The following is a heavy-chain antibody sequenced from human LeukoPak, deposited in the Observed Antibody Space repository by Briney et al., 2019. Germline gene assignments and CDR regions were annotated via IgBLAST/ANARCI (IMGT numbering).Heavy chain of an antibody. J-gene: IGHJ3*02. CDR3: ASVTTVTTKGHGAFDI. V-gene: IGHV1-46*01. CDR2: INPSGGST. D-gene: IGHD4-17*01. CDR1: GYTFTSYY. Sequence: ASVKVSCKASGYTFTSYYMHWVRQAPGQGLEWMGIINPSGGSTSYAQKFQDRVTITADESTSTAYMELSSLRSEDTAVYYCASVTTVTTKGHGAFDIWGQGTMVTVSS.